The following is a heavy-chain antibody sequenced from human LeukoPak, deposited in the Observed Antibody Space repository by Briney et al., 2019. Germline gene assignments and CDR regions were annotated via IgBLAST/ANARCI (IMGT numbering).Heavy chain of an antibody. D-gene: IGHD5-24*01. Sequence: ASVTVSCKASGYTFTVYYMHWLRQAPGQALEWMGWINPNSGCTNYAQKFQGRVTITADESTSTAYMELSSLRSEDTAVYYCARASGLGDGYNFNYYYYYVDVWGKGTTVTISS. CDR3: ARASGLGDGYNFNYYYYYVDV. V-gene: IGHV1-2*02. CDR1: GYTFTVYY. J-gene: IGHJ6*03. CDR2: INPNSGCT.